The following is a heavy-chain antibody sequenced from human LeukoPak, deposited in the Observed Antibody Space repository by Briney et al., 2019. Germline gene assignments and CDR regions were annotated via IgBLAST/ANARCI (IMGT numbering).Heavy chain of an antibody. CDR3: ARVRRPLFYRSHVAAAGPFDY. D-gene: IGHD6-13*01. CDR2: IKQDGSEK. V-gene: IGHV3-7*01. Sequence: HPGGSLRLSCAASGFTFSSYWMSWVRQAPGKGLEWVANIKQDGSEKYYVDSVKGRFTISRDNAKNSLYLQMNSLRAEDTAVYYCARVRRPLFYRSHVAAAGPFDYWGQGTLVTVSS. CDR1: GFTFSSYW. J-gene: IGHJ4*02.